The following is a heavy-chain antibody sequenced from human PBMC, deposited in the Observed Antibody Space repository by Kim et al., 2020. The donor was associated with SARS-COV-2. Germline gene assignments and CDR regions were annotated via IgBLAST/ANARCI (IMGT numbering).Heavy chain of an antibody. V-gene: IGHV4-39*01. CDR3: ARHFSVVPGAIQGYFDL. J-gene: IGHJ4*02. D-gene: IGHD2-2*01. CDR2: FYSGGST. CDR1: SGSISDDTYY. Sequence: SETLSLTCSVSSGSISDDTYYWGWIRQPPGKGLEWIASFYSGGSTYYKPSLRRRVTMSVDTPKNKFSLKLTSVTAADTAIYYCARHFSVVPGAIQGYFDLWGQGTLVTVSS.